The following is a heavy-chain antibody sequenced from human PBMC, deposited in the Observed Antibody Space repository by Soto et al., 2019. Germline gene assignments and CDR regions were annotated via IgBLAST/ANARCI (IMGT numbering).Heavy chain of an antibody. CDR2: INHSGST. CDR3: ARGSSSWFPYCYYYGMDV. D-gene: IGHD6-13*01. CDR1: GGSFSGYY. J-gene: IGHJ6*02. V-gene: IGHV4-34*01. Sequence: PSETLSLTCAVYGGSFSGYYWSWIRQPPGKGLEWIGEINHSGSTNYNPSLKSRVTISVDTSKNQFSLKLSSVTAADTAVYYCARGSSSWFPYCYYYGMDVWGQGTTVTVSS.